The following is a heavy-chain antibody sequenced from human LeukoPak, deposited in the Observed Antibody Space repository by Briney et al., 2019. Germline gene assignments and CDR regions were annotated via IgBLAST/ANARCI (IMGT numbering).Heavy chain of an antibody. Sequence: PSQTLSLTCTVSGGSISSGDYYWSWIRQHPGKGLEWIGYIYYSGSTYSSPSPKSRVTISVDTSTNQFSLNLSSVTAADTAVYYCARGTTYYYDDSGYSPYFDYWGQGTLVTVSS. CDR2: IYYSGST. J-gene: IGHJ4*02. CDR1: GGSISSGDYY. CDR3: ARGTTYYYDDSGYSPYFDY. D-gene: IGHD3-22*01. V-gene: IGHV4-31*03.